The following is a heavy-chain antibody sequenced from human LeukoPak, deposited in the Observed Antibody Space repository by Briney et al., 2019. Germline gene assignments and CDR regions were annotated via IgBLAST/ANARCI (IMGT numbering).Heavy chain of an antibody. CDR1: GYTFTSYY. J-gene: IGHJ3*02. Sequence: ASVKVSCKASGYTFTSYYMHWVRQAPGQGLEWMGIINPSGGSTSYAQKFQGRVTMTRDTSTSTVYTELSSLRSEDTAVYYCARSGWDDAFDIWGQGTMVTVSS. CDR3: ARSGWDDAFDI. V-gene: IGHV1-46*01. D-gene: IGHD6-19*01. CDR2: INPSGGST.